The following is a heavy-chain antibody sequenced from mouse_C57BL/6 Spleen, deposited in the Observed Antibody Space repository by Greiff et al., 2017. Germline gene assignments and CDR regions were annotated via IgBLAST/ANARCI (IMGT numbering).Heavy chain of an antibody. D-gene: IGHD1-1*01. CDR1: GFNINDYY. J-gene: IGHJ1*03. V-gene: IGHV14-2*01. CDR3: ARYYDSSYGYFDV. CDR2: IDPEDGET. Sequence: VQLKQPGAELVKPGASVKLSCKASGFNINDYYMHWVKQRTEQGLEWIGRIDPEDGETKYAPKFQGKATLTADTSSNTAYLQLSSLTSEDTAVYYCARYYDSSYGYFDVWGTGTTVTVSA.